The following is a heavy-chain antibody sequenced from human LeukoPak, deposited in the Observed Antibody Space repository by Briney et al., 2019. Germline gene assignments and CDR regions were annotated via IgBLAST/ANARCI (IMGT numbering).Heavy chain of an antibody. CDR3: ARGEKQWLAEDYFDY. CDR1: GYTFTSYG. J-gene: IGHJ4*02. V-gene: IGHV1-18*01. Sequence: ASVKVSCKASGYTFTSYGISWVRQAPGQGLEWMGWISAYNGNTNYAQKLQGRVTMTTDTSTSTAYMELRSLRSDDTAVYYCARGEKQWLAEDYFDYWGQGTLVTVSS. D-gene: IGHD6-19*01. CDR2: ISAYNGNT.